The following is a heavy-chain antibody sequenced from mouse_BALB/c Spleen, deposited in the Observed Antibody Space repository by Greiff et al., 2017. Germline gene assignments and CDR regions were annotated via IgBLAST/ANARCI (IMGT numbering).Heavy chain of an antibody. CDR1: GFTFSSYA. CDR2: ISSGGSYT. J-gene: IGHJ4*01. V-gene: IGHV5-9-4*01. D-gene: IGHD2-1*01. CDR3: AREGGNPMDY. Sequence: EVKLVESGGGLVKPGGSLKLSCAASGFTFSSYAMSWVRQSPEKRLEWVAEISSGGSYTYYPDTVTGRFTISRDNAKNTLYLEMSSLRSEDAAMYYCAREGGNPMDYWGQGTSVTVSS.